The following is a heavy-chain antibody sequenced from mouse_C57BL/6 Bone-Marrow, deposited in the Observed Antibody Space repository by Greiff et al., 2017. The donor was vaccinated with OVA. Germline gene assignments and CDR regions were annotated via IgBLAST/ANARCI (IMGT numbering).Heavy chain of an antibody. Sequence: VQLQQSGAELARPGASVKLSCKASGYTFTSYGISWVKQRTGQGLEWIGEIYPRSGNTYYNEKFKGKATLTADKSSSTAYMELRSLTSADSAVYFWASEFVTTVVEDYDALDYWGQGTSVTVSA. CDR3: ASEFVTTVVEDYDALDY. D-gene: IGHD1-1*01. CDR2: IYPRSGNT. V-gene: IGHV1-81*01. J-gene: IGHJ4*01. CDR1: GYTFTSYG.